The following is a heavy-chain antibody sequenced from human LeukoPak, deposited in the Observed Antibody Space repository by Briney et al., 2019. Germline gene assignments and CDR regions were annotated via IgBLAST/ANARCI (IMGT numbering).Heavy chain of an antibody. CDR2: IYISGTP. CDR3: AREKMTTITTIDY. J-gene: IGHJ4*02. D-gene: IGHD4-11*01. V-gene: IGHV4-4*07. Sequence: SDTLSLTCSVSGDSISTYYWTWTRQPAGKGLEWIGRIYISGTPNYNPSLRGRVTMSIDTSMNQFSLKLTSVTAADRAVYYCAREKMTTITTIDYWGQGTLVTVSS. CDR1: GDSISTYY.